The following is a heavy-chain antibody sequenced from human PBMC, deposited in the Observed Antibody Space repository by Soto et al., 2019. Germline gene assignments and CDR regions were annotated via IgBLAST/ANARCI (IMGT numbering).Heavy chain of an antibody. J-gene: IGHJ4*02. V-gene: IGHV3-23*01. Sequence: PGGSLRLSCAASGFTFSSYAMSWVRQAPGKGLEWVSAISGSGGSTYYADSVKGRFTISRDNSKNTLYLQMNSLRAEDTAVYYCAKDTDYGDYYLSFDYWGQGTLVTVSS. CDR1: GFTFSSYA. D-gene: IGHD4-17*01. CDR3: AKDTDYGDYYLSFDY. CDR2: ISGSGGST.